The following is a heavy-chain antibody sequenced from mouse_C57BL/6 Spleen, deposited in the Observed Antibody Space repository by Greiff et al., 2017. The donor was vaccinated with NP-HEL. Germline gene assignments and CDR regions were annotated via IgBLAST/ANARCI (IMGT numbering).Heavy chain of an antibody. CDR3: ERGTIYYGYEGYAMDY. Sequence: EVKLMESGGGLVQPGGSLKLSCAASGFTFSDYYMYWVRQTPEKRLEWVAYISNGGGSTYYPDTVKGRITISRDNAKNTLYLQMSRLKSEDTAMYYCERGTIYYGYEGYAMDYWGQGTSVTVSS. J-gene: IGHJ4*01. CDR2: ISNGGGST. CDR1: GFTFSDYY. V-gene: IGHV5-12*01. D-gene: IGHD2-2*01.